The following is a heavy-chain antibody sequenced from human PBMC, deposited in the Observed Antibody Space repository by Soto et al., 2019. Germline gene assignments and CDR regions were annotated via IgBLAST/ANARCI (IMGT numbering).Heavy chain of an antibody. CDR2: ISYDGSNK. J-gene: IGHJ4*02. D-gene: IGHD5-12*01. CDR1: GFTFSSYG. Sequence: WGSLRLSCAASGFTFSSYGMHWVRQAPGKGLEWVAVISYDGSNKYYADSVKGRFTISRDNSKNTLYLQMNSLRAEDTAVYYCVLRTPVFDYWGQGTLVTVSS. CDR3: VLRTPVFDY. V-gene: IGHV3-30*03.